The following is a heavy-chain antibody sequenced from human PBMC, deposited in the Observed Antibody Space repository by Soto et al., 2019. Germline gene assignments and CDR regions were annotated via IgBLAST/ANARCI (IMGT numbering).Heavy chain of an antibody. CDR2: ISGSGGST. J-gene: IGHJ5*02. V-gene: IGHV3-23*01. CDR3: ARDQLVGSWFDP. CDR1: GFTFSSYA. D-gene: IGHD6-6*01. Sequence: GGSLRLSCAASGFTFSSYAMSWVRQAPGKGLEWVSAISGSGGSTYYADSVKGRFTISRDNSKNTLYLQMNSLRAEDTAVYYCARDQLVGSWFDPWGQGTLVTVSS.